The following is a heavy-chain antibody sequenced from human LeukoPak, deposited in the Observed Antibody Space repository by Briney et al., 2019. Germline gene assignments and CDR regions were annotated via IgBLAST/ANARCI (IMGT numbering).Heavy chain of an antibody. Sequence: GGSLSLSCAAPGFTFSSYAMSWVRRAPGKGWEGVSAISGSGGSTYYADSVKGRFTISRDNSKNTLYLQMNSLRAEDTAVYYCAKRASYSGSYYGYWGQGTLVTVSS. CDR2: ISGSGGST. J-gene: IGHJ4*02. CDR1: GFTFSSYA. CDR3: AKRASYSGSYYGY. V-gene: IGHV3-23*01. D-gene: IGHD1-26*01.